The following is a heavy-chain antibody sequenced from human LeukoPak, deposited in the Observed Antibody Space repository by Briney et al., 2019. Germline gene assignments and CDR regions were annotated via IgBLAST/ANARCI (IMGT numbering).Heavy chain of an antibody. CDR2: ISTDGSRI. CDR1: GFTFRDSA. V-gene: IGHV3-64*02. D-gene: IGHD6-19*01. CDR3: TRGLAISTSGWYDTFDY. J-gene: IGHJ4*02. Sequence: PGGPLRLSCAASGFTFRDSAMYWVRQAPGKGLEYVSVISTDGSRIYYADSVKGRFTISRDNSKNTLYLQMGSLRAEDMAVYYCTRGLAISTSGWYDTFDYWGQGALVTASS.